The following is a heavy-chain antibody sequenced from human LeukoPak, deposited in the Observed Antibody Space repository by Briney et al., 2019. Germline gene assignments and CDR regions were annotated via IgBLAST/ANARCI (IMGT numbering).Heavy chain of an antibody. CDR2: ISYDGSNK. CDR3: AKNFEYFDY. CDR1: GFTFSSYG. J-gene: IGHJ4*02. V-gene: IGHV3-30*18. Sequence: GRSLRLSCAASGFTFSSYGMHWVRQAPGEGLEWVAIISYDGSNKYYADSVKGRFTISRDNSKNTLYLQMNSLRAEDTAVYYCAKNFEYFDYWGQGTLVTVSS.